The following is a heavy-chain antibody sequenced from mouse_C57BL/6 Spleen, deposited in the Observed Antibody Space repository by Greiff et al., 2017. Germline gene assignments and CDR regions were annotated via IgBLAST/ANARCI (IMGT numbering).Heavy chain of an antibody. CDR1: GYAFSSSW. CDR2: IYPGDGDT. Sequence: QVQLQQSGPQLVKPGASVKISCKASGYAFSSSWMNWVKQRPGKGLEWIGRIYPGDGDTTYNGKFKGKATLTADKSSSTAYMQLSSLTSEDSAVYFCAREGVYYDYAPFAYWGQGTLVTVSA. V-gene: IGHV1-82*01. J-gene: IGHJ3*01. D-gene: IGHD2-4*01. CDR3: AREGVYYDYAPFAY.